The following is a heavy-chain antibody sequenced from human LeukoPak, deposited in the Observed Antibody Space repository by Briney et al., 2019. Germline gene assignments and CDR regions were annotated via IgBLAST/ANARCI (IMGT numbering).Heavy chain of an antibody. V-gene: IGHV3-20*04. D-gene: IGHD1-26*01. J-gene: IGHJ4*02. Sequence: GGSLSLSCAASGFTFDDYGMSWARQAPGKGRECVSGINWNGGSTGYADSVKGRFTISRDNAKNSLYLQMNSLRAEETALYYCARNSGSKERLEFDYWGQGTLVTVYS. CDR1: GFTFDDYG. CDR3: ARNSGSKERLEFDY. CDR2: INWNGGST.